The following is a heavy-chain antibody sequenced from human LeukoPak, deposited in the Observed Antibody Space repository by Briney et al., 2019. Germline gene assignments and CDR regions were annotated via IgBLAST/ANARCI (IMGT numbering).Heavy chain of an antibody. Sequence: LSLSRAVSVFTFRRYRMKWVRQAPGKGLEGVAFIRYDWSNKYYAESAQGRFNISRDNSKHTLNLQVNSLRAEDTAVLYCAKDQAYYGSGSYYIDLWGKGTTVTISS. CDR3: AKDQAYYGSGSYYIDL. V-gene: IGHV3-30*02. CDR2: IRYDWSNK. CDR1: VFTFRRYR. J-gene: IGHJ6*03. D-gene: IGHD3-10*01.